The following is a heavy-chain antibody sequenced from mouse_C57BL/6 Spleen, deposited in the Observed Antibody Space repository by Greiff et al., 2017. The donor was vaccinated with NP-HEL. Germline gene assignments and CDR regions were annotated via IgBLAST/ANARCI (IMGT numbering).Heavy chain of an antibody. J-gene: IGHJ4*01. D-gene: IGHD2-3*01. V-gene: IGHV1-82*01. CDR3: ARDGYIYAMDY. CDR1: GYAFSSSW. Sequence: QVQLKESGPELVKPGASVKLSCKASGYAFSSSWMNWVKQRPGKGLEWIGRIYPGDGDTNYNGKFKGKATLTADKSSSTAYMQLSSLTSEDSAVYFCARDGYIYAMDYWGQGTSVTVSS. CDR2: IYPGDGDT.